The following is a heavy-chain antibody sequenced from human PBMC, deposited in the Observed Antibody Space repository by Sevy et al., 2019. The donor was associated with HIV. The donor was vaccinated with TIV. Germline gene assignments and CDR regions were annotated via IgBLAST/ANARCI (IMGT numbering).Heavy chain of an antibody. CDR3: ATGLSAAAGTCCPT. D-gene: IGHD6-13*01. CDR1: GFTFISYA. Sequence: GESLKISCVASGFTFISYAMSWVRQAPGKGLEWVSAISGSGGSTYDADSVKGRFTISRDNSKNTLYLQMNSLRAEDTAVYYCATGLSAAAGTCCPTWGQGTLVTVSS. CDR2: ISGSGGST. V-gene: IGHV3-23*01. J-gene: IGHJ5*02.